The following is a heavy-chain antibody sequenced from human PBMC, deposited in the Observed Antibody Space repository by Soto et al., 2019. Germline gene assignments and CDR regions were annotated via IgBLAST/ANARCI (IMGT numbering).Heavy chain of an antibody. V-gene: IGHV4-31*03. D-gene: IGHD5-12*01. CDR3: ARDLGLRDGYNSLNWFAS. CDR1: GGSISSGGYY. CDR2: IYYSGST. J-gene: IGHJ5*01. Sequence: SETLSLTCTVSGGSISSGGYYWSCIRQHPGKGLEWIGYIYYSGSTYYNPSLKSRVTISVDTSKNQFSLKLSSVTAADTAVYYCARDLGLRDGYNSLNWFASWGQGTLVTVSS.